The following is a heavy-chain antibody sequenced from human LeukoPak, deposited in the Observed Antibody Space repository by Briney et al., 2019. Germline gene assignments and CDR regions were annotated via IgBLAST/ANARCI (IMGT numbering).Heavy chain of an antibody. Sequence: GGSLRLSCAASGFTFSGSPILWVRQASGKGLEWVGRIRSKADNYATAYAASVQGRCTITRDDSKNTAYLQLNSLKIEDTAVYYCTQFNYWGQGALVTVSS. D-gene: IGHD5-24*01. CDR3: TQFNY. J-gene: IGHJ4*02. CDR2: IRSKADNYAT. CDR1: GFTFSGSP. V-gene: IGHV3-73*01.